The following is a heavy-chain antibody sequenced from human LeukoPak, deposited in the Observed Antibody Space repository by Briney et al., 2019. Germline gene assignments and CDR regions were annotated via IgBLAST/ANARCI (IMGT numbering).Heavy chain of an antibody. CDR1: GYTFTRYG. V-gene: IGHV1-18*04. D-gene: IGHD6-19*01. CDR3: AREGWGTYSSGPYYFDY. CDR2: ISAYNGNT. J-gene: IGHJ4*02. Sequence: GASVNVSCKASGYTFTRYGISWVRQAPGHGLEWMGWISAYNGNTNYAQKLQGRVTMTTDTSTSTAYMELRSLRSDDTAVYYCAREGWGTYSSGPYYFDYWGLGTLVTVSS.